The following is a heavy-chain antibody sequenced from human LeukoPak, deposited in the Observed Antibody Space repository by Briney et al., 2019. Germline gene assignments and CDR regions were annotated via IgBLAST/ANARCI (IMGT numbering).Heavy chain of an antibody. V-gene: IGHV3-30*02. CDR2: IWFDGSQK. D-gene: IGHD3-3*01. CDR1: GFTFSDYG. CDR3: VKDLNFGMVVTYYFDY. Sequence: GGSLRLSCTASGFTFSDYGMHWVRQVPGKGLEWVAFIWFDGSQKSYTDSVKGRFNISRDDSKNTLFLQMNSLRVEDTAIYFCVKDLNFGMVVTYYFDYWGQGTVVAVSS. J-gene: IGHJ4*02.